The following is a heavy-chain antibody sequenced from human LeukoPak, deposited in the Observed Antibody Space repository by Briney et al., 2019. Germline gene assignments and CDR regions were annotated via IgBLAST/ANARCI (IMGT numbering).Heavy chain of an antibody. Sequence: QPGRSLRLSCAASGFTFSSYGMHWVRQAPGKGLEWVAVISYDGSNKYYADSVKGRFTISRDNSKNTLYLQMNSLRAEDTAVYYCAKDRSMVGARSKAVDAFDIWGQGTMVTVSS. J-gene: IGHJ3*02. V-gene: IGHV3-30*18. CDR1: GFTFSSYG. D-gene: IGHD1-26*01. CDR3: AKDRSMVGARSKAVDAFDI. CDR2: ISYDGSNK.